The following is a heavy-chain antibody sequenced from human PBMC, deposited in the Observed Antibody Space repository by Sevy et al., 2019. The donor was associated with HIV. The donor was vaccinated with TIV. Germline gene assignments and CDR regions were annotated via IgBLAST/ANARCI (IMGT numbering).Heavy chain of an antibody. D-gene: IGHD5-18*01. V-gene: IGHV3-66*01. J-gene: IGHJ4*02. CDR1: GFTVNSNY. CDR3: TRGKSGYGYALNY. Sequence: GGSLRLSCAASGFTVNSNYMTWVRQAPGKGLEGVSVIHSDDTTYHADTVKDRFTISRDNFKNTLYLHMSSLRAEDTAVYYCTRGKSGYGYALNYWGQGTLVTVSS. CDR2: IHSDDTT.